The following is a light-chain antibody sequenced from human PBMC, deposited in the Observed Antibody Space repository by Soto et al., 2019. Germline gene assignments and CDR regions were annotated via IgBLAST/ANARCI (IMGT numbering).Light chain of an antibody. CDR3: QQYNNWPRT. CDR1: QSVSNN. CDR2: SAS. J-gene: IGKJ1*01. Sequence: EIVMTQSPVTLSVSPGERATLSCRASQSVSNNLAWYQQKPGQAPRLLIFSASSRATGSPARFSGSGSGTDFTHTISSLQSEDFAIYFCQQYNNWPRTFGQGTKVDI. V-gene: IGKV3D-15*01.